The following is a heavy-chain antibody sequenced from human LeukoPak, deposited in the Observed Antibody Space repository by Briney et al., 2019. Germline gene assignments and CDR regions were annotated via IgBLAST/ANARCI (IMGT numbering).Heavy chain of an antibody. CDR1: GFTVSSNY. CDR3: ARGYRNFDL. CDR2: IYYSGST. Sequence: KPGGSLRLSCAASGFTVSSNYVSWVRQAPGKGLEWIGNIYYSGSTYYNPSLKSRLTISVDTSKNQFSLKLNSVTAADTAVYYCARGYRNFDLWGQGTMVTVPS. V-gene: IGHV4-59*06. D-gene: IGHD2-15*01. J-gene: IGHJ3*01.